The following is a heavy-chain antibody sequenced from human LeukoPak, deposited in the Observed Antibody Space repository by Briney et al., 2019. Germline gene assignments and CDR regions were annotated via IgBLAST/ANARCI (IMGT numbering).Heavy chain of an antibody. CDR3: ARESRSVSGRDFDY. D-gene: IGHD3-10*01. CDR1: GGTFSSYA. J-gene: IGHJ4*02. V-gene: IGHV1-69*04. CDR2: IIPILGIA. Sequence: SVKVSCKASGGTFSSYAISWVRQAPGQGLEWMGRIIPILGIANYAQKFQGRVTITADKSTSTAYMELSSLRSEDTAVYYCARESRSVSGRDFDYWGQGTLVTVSS.